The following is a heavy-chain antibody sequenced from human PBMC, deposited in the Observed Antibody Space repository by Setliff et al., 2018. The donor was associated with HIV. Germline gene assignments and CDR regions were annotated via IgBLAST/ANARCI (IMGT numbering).Heavy chain of an antibody. D-gene: IGHD3-16*01. CDR2: INHSGST. J-gene: IGHJ4*02. Sequence: SETLSLTCAVYGGSFSGYYWSWIRQPPGKGLEWIGEINHSGSTNYNPSLKSRVTISVDTSENQFSLRLSSVTAADTAVYYCARRLGATYSSNYFDFWGQGTLVTVSS. CDR1: GGSFSGYY. CDR3: ARRLGATYSSNYFDF. V-gene: IGHV4-34*01.